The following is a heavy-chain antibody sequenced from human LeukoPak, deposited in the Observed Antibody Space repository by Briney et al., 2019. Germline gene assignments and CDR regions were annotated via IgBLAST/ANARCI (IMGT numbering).Heavy chain of an antibody. V-gene: IGHV3-74*01. Sequence: GGSLRLSCAASGFTFSRYWMHWVRQAPGKGLVWVSRINSDGSSTSYADSVKGRFTISRDNSKDTLYLQMNSLRAEDTAVYYCAKDKYSPFDYWGQGTLVTVSS. CDR3: AKDKYSPFDY. J-gene: IGHJ4*02. D-gene: IGHD5-18*01. CDR2: INSDGSST. CDR1: GFTFSRYW.